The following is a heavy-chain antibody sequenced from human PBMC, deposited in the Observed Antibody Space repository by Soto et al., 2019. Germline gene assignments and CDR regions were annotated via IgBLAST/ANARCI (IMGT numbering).Heavy chain of an antibody. Sequence: QVQLVQSGAEVKKPGSSVKVSCKASGGTFSSYAISWVRQAPGQGLEWMGGIIPIFGTANYAQKFQGRVTTTADESTSTAYMELSRLRSEDTAVYYCARGSDYDSSGYYYSWFDPWGQGTLVTVSS. CDR1: GGTFSSYA. CDR3: ARGSDYDSSGYYYSWFDP. J-gene: IGHJ5*02. V-gene: IGHV1-69*12. D-gene: IGHD3-22*01. CDR2: IIPIFGTA.